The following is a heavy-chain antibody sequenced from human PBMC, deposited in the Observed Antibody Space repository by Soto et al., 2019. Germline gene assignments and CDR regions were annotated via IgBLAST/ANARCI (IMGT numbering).Heavy chain of an antibody. V-gene: IGHV1-18*04. CDR3: ARGDYGGNSDFLSN. CDR2: ISVYNGNT. Sequence: SAQVSFRASCYTFTNYGISWVRQAPGQGLEWMGWISVYNGNTNYAQKFQGRVTMTTDTSTSTAYMELRSLRSDDTAIYYCARGDYGGNSDFLSNWGQGTLVTVSS. J-gene: IGHJ4*02. CDR1: CYTFTNYG. D-gene: IGHD4-17*01.